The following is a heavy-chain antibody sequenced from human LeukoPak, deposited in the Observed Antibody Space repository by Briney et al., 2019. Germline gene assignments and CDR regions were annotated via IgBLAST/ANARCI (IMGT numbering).Heavy chain of an antibody. CDR2: IHSGGNT. Sequence: QPGGSLRLSCAASGFTVSINYMTWIRQAPGKGLEWVSIIHSGGNTYYADAVKGRFTISRDDSKNTLYLQMNSLRAEDTAVYYCARDSPDRGYTYALDYWGQGTLVTVSS. CDR3: ARDSPDRGYTYALDY. D-gene: IGHD5-18*01. CDR1: GFTVSINY. J-gene: IGHJ4*02. V-gene: IGHV3-66*01.